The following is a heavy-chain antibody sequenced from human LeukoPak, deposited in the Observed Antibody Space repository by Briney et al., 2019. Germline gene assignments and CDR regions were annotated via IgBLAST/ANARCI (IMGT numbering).Heavy chain of an antibody. CDR1: GGSISSDDYY. CDR2: IYYSGST. J-gene: IGHJ5*02. D-gene: IGHD3-10*01. CDR3: ARDATYYYGSGSYAWFDP. Sequence: PSETLSLTCTVSGGSISSDDYYWSWIRQPPGKGLEWIGFIYYSGSTYYKPSLKSRVTISVDTSKNKFSLKLSSVTAADTAVYYCARDATYYYGSGSYAWFDPWGQGTLVTVSS. V-gene: IGHV4-30-4*02.